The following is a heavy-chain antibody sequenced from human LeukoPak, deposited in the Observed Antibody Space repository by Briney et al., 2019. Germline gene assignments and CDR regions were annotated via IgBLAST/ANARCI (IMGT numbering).Heavy chain of an antibody. Sequence: GESLKISCKGSGYSFTSYWIGWMRQMPGKGLEWMGIIYPGDSDTRYSPSFQGQVTISADKSISTAYLQWSSLKASDTAMYYCARHARIVGTTNYLEGYFDYWGQGILVTVSS. V-gene: IGHV5-51*01. CDR1: GYSFTSYW. CDR2: IYPGDSDT. CDR3: ARHARIVGTTNYLEGYFDY. D-gene: IGHD1-26*01. J-gene: IGHJ4*02.